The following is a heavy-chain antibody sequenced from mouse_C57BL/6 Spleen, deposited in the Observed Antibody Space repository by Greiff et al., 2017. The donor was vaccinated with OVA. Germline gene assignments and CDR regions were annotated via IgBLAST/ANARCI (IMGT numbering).Heavy chain of an antibody. CDR3: ARRHYYGWYFDV. Sequence: EVQLQQSGPELVKPGASVKISCKASGYTFTDYYMNWVKQSHGKSLEWIGDINPNNGGTSYNQKFKGKATLTVDKSSSTAYMELRSLTSEDSAVYYCARRHYYGWYFDVWGTGTTVTVSS. CDR2: INPNNGGT. J-gene: IGHJ1*03. D-gene: IGHD1-1*01. V-gene: IGHV1-26*01. CDR1: GYTFTDYY.